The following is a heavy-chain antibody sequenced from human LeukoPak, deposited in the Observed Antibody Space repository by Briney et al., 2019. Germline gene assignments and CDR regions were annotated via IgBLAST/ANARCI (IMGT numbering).Heavy chain of an antibody. CDR3: AKRGLLGYCSSTSCPSPYYFDY. V-gene: IGHV3-66*01. CDR1: GFTVSSNY. J-gene: IGHJ4*02. Sequence: PGGSLRLSCAASGFTVSSNYMSWVRQAPGKGLEWVSVIYSGGSTYYADSVKGRFTISRDNSKNTLYLQMNSLRAEDTAVYYCAKRGLLGYCSSTSCPSPYYFDYWGQGTLVTVSS. CDR2: IYSGGST. D-gene: IGHD2-2*01.